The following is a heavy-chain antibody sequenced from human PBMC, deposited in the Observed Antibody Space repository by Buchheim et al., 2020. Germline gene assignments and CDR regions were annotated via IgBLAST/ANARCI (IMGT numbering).Heavy chain of an antibody. V-gene: IGHV4-61*02. CDR3: ARWGGSGLSYYYYGMDV. CDR2: IYTSGST. J-gene: IGHJ6*02. D-gene: IGHD2-15*01. Sequence: QVQLQESGPGLVKPSQTLSLTCTVSGGSISSGSYYWSWIRQPAGKGLEWIGRIYTSGSTNYNPSLKSRVTISVDTSKNQFSLKLSSVTAADTAVYYCARWGGSGLSYYYYGMDVWGQGTT. CDR1: GGSISSGSYY.